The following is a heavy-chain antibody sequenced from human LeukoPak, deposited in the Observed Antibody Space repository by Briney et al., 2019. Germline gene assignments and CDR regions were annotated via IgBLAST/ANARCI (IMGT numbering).Heavy chain of an antibody. CDR1: GDSHSRYY. D-gene: IGHD3-22*01. CDR3: ASEPYYYDSSGYYSRYFDY. CDR2: IYTSGSS. V-gene: IGHV4-4*09. Sequence: PSETLSLPCTVSGDSHSRYYWRWIRDTPGEGLEWIGHIYTSGSSNYNPSFKTRVTISVDTSKNQFSLKLSSVTAADTAVYYCASEPYYYDSSGYYSRYFDYWGQGTLVTVSS. J-gene: IGHJ4*02.